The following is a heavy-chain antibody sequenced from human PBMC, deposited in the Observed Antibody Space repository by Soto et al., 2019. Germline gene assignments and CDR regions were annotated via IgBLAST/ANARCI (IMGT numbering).Heavy chain of an antibody. D-gene: IGHD3-10*01. Sequence: GGSLRLSCAASGFTFSSNDMSWVRQAPGKGLEWVSVIYSGGNTYYADSVKGRFTISRHNSNNTLYLQMNTLRGEDKAVYYCARALYYGSGRYYYYYMDVWGKGTTVTVA. CDR2: IYSGGNT. CDR1: GFTFSSND. CDR3: ARALYYGSGRYYYYYMDV. J-gene: IGHJ6*03. V-gene: IGHV3-53*04.